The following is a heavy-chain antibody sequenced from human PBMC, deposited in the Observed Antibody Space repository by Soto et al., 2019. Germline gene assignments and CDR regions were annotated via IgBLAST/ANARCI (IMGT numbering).Heavy chain of an antibody. V-gene: IGHV4-59*08. D-gene: IGHD4-17*01. Sequence: QVQLQESGPGLVKPSETLSLTCTVSGGSISSYYWSWIRQPPGKGLEWIGYVFYSGTTNYNPSLKTRVTISVDTSMNQLSLKLSSVTAADTAVYYCARRYGYYFDYWGQGTLVTVSS. J-gene: IGHJ4*02. CDR3: ARRYGYYFDY. CDR1: GGSISSYY. CDR2: VFYSGTT.